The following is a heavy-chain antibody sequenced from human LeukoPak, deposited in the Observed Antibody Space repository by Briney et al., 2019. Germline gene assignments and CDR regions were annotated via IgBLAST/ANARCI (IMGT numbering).Heavy chain of an antibody. CDR3: ARAGGVVTATTNYFYFAMDV. J-gene: IGHJ6*02. CDR2: ISYVGSNK. CDR1: GFTFSSYG. V-gene: IGHV3-30*03. D-gene: IGHD2-15*01. Sequence: GGSLRLSCAASGFTFSSYGMHWVRQAPGKGLEWGAVISYVGSNKYYADSEKGRFTISRDDAKNSLYLQMNSLRAEDTAVYYCARAGGVVTATTNYFYFAMDVWGQGTTVTVSS.